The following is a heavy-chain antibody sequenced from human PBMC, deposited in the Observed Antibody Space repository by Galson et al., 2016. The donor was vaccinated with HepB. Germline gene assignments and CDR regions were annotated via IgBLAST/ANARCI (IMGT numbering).Heavy chain of an antibody. CDR1: GGSINSGSHY. J-gene: IGHJ4*02. CDR3: ARQRGRSSAYFC. Sequence: SETLSLTCTVSGGSINSGSHYWGWIRQPPGKGLEWIGTIYYSGTTYYNSSLKSRVAISIDTSKNQFSLNLTSVTASDTAVYYCARQRGRSSAYFCWGQGALVTVSS. D-gene: IGHD2-2*01. V-gene: IGHV4-39*01. CDR2: IYYSGTT.